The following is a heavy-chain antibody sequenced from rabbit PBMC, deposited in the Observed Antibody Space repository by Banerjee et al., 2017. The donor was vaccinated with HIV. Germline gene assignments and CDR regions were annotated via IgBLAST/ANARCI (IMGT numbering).Heavy chain of an antibody. Sequence: QEQLVESGGGLVKPGASLTLTCKASGFSFSSSYYMCWVRQAPGKGLEWIACIDAGTSGSTWYASWAKGRFTISKASSTTVTLQMTSLTAADTATYFCARDLAGVIGWNFNLWGPGTLVTVS. CDR1: GFSFSSSYY. CDR2: IDAGTSGST. CDR3: ARDLAGVIGWNFNL. J-gene: IGHJ4*01. D-gene: IGHD4-1*01. V-gene: IGHV1S45*01.